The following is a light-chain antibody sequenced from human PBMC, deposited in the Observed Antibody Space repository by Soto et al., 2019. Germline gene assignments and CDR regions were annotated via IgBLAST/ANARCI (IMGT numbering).Light chain of an antibody. V-gene: IGKV3-15*01. J-gene: IGKJ4*01. CDR2: DTS. CDR3: QQYNNWPPLT. CDR1: QSVISSY. Sequence: EIVLPQSPGTLSLSPGERATLSCRASQSVISSYLAWYQQKPGQAPRLLIYDTSTRATGIPARFSGSGSGTEFTLTISSLQSEDFAVYYCQQYNNWPPLTFGGGTKVDI.